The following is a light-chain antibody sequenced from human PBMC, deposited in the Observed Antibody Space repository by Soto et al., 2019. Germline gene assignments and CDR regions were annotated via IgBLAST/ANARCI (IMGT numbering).Light chain of an antibody. J-gene: IGKJ1*01. CDR2: GAT. CDR1: QSFSSTY. CDR3: QQRSNWWT. Sequence: IVLTQSPGTLSLSPGERATLSCRASQSFSSTYLAWYQQRPGQAPRLLMYGATSRATGIPDRFSGSASGTEFTLTISSLEPEDFAVYYCQQRSNWWTFGQGTRVDNK. V-gene: IGKV3D-20*02.